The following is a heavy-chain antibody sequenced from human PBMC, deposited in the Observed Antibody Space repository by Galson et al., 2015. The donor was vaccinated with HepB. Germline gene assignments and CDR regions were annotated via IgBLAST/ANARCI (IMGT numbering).Heavy chain of an antibody. J-gene: IGHJ6*02. CDR3: ARGGYYDILTGYYMAGMDV. V-gene: IGHV1-18*04. CDR2: ISAYNGNT. D-gene: IGHD3-9*01. Sequence: SVKVSCKASGYTFTSYGISWVRQAPGQGLEWMGWISAYNGNTNYAQKLQGRVTMTTDTSTSTAYMELRSLRSDDTAVYYCARGGYYDILTGYYMAGMDVWGQGTTVTVSS. CDR1: GYTFTSYG.